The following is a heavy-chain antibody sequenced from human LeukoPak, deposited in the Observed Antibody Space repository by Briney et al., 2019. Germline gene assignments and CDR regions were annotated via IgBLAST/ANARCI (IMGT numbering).Heavy chain of an antibody. V-gene: IGHV3-7*01. CDR2: INPNGSIK. D-gene: IGHD3-16*01. Sequence: PGGSLRLSCVASGFTFGHHFMSWVRQAPGGGREWVANINPNGSIKFHADSVKGRFTSSRDNARNSVYLQMNSLRGEDTAVYYCARAVDVADYWGQGTLVAVSS. CDR3: ARAVDVADY. CDR1: GFTFGHHF. J-gene: IGHJ4*02.